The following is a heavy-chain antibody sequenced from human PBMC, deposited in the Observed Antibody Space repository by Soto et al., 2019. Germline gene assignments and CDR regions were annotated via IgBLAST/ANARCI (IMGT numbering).Heavy chain of an antibody. CDR2: IFYSGST. CDR3: ASMIGAPVLSFDS. CDR1: GGSISSYY. V-gene: IGHV4-59*01. Sequence: QVQLQESGPGLVKPSETLSLTCTVSGGSISSYYWSWIRQPPGKGLEWIGFIFYSGSTSYNPSLEXRVTISIDTSEYRFSLKLTAADTAVYYCASMIGAPVLSFDSWGQGTLVAVSS. J-gene: IGHJ5*01. D-gene: IGHD3-10*02.